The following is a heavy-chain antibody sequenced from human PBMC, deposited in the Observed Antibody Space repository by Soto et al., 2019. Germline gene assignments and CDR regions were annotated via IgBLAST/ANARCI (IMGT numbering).Heavy chain of an antibody. CDR2: IYHSGST. J-gene: IGHJ5*02. CDR3: ARGVLVSAAIYNWFDP. D-gene: IGHD2-2*01. CDR1: GGSISSGGYS. Sequence: PSETLTLTCAVSGGSISSGGYSWSWIRQPPGKGLEWIGYIYHSGSTYYNPSLKSRVTISVDRSKNQFSLKLSSVTAADTAVYYCARGVLVSAAIYNWFDPWGQGTLVTVSS. V-gene: IGHV4-30-2*01.